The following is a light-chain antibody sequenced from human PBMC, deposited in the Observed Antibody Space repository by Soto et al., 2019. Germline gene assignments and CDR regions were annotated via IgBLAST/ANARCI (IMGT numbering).Light chain of an antibody. CDR3: CSYTSLSTVV. J-gene: IGLJ2*01. V-gene: IGLV2-14*01. CDR2: AVS. Sequence: QSALTQPASVSGSPGQSMTISCTGTSSDVGGYNHVSWYQHSPGKAPKLILFAVSDRPSGVSHRFSGSKSSNTASLTISGLQAEDEADYYCCSYTSLSTVVFGGGTKVTVL. CDR1: SSDVGGYNH.